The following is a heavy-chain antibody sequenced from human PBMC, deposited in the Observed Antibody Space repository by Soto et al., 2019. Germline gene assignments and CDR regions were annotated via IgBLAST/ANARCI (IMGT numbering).Heavy chain of an antibody. J-gene: IGHJ4*02. V-gene: IGHV1-8*01. D-gene: IGHD3-3*01. CDR2: MNPNSGNT. CDR1: GYTFTSYD. CDR3: ARAPREWGFDY. Sequence: QVQLVQSGAEVKKPGASVKVSCKASGYTFTSYDINWVRQATGQGPEWMGWMNPNSGNTGYAQKFQGRVTLTRSTSISTAYMELSSLRSDDTAVYYCARAPREWGFDYWGPGTLVTVSS.